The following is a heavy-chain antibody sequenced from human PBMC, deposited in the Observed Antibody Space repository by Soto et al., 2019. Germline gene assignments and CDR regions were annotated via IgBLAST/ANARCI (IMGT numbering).Heavy chain of an antibody. CDR2: SNHVGNS. V-gene: IGHV4-34*01. CDR1: GGSFSGYY. D-gene: IGHD5-18*01. Sequence: QVQLQQWGAGLLKPSETLSLTCAVYGGSFSGYYWSWIRQPLGKGLEWIGESNHVGNSNYNPSLKNRVTMSVDPSKNQFSLRLTSVTAADTAVYYCARVLTAGVTTDWGQGTLVIVSS. J-gene: IGHJ4*02. CDR3: ARVLTAGVTTD.